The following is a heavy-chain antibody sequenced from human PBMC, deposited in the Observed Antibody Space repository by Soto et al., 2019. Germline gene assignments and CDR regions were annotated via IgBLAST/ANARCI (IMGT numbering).Heavy chain of an antibody. V-gene: IGHV4-39*01. CDR2: IYFNGNT. J-gene: IGHJ4*02. CDR3: ARQGSY. Sequence: QLQLQESGPGRVKPSEILSITCNVSGVSVSDTSYYWGWIRQPPGKGLEWIGTIYFNGNTFYNPSLKSRLTISVDTSKNQISLRLTSVTAADTAVYYCARQGSYWGQGTLVAVSS. CDR1: GVSVSDTSYY.